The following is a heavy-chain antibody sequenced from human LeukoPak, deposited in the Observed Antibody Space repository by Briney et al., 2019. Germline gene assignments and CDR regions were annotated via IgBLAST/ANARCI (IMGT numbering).Heavy chain of an antibody. CDR3: ARGYSSGSRWGY. D-gene: IGHD6-19*01. J-gene: IGHJ4*02. V-gene: IGHV3-74*01. Sequence: GGSLRLSCAASGFTFSSYWMHWVRQVPGKGLVWVSCINGDGSSTNYADAVKGRFTISRDNTKNTLYLQMNSLRAEDTAVYYCARGYSSGSRWGYWGQGTLVTVSS. CDR2: INGDGSST. CDR1: GFTFSSYW.